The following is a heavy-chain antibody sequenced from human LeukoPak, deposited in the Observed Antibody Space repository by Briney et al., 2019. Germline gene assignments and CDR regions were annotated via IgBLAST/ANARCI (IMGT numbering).Heavy chain of an antibody. D-gene: IGHD3-3*01. CDR2: INAGNGNT. CDR1: GYTFTSYG. CDR3: ARTDYDFWSDSRGVFDY. Sequence: VASVKVSCKASGYTFTSYGISWVRQAPGQRLEWMGWINAGNGNTKYSQKFQGRVTITRDTSASTAYMDLSSLRSKDTAVYFCARTDYDFWSDSRGVFDYWGQGTLVIVSS. V-gene: IGHV1-3*01. J-gene: IGHJ4*02.